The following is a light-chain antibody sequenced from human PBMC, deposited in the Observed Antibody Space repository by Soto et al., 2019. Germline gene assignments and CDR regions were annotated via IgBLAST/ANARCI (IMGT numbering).Light chain of an antibody. CDR2: AAS. J-gene: IGKJ1*01. CDR3: QQNYITPPWT. V-gene: IGKV1-39*01. Sequence: DVQMTQSPSSLSASVGDRVTITCRASQSIKKSLNWYQQKPGKAPKLLIFAASNLQSGVPSRFSGSGSGTDFPLTLSSLQAEDFATYYCQQNYITPPWTFGPGTKVDIK. CDR1: QSIKKS.